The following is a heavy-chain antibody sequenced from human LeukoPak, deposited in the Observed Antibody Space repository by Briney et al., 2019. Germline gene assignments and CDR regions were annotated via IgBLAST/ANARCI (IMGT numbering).Heavy chain of an antibody. D-gene: IGHD1-26*01. V-gene: IGHV4-59*01. CDR2: IYYSGST. J-gene: IGHJ4*02. Sequence: SETLSLTCTVSGGSISGYYWTWIRQPPGKGLEWIGYIYYSGSTNYHPSLKSRVTLSVDTSTKQFSLKLSSVTAADTAVYYCARGLLVGSTGYYFDYWGQGTLVTVSS. CDR1: GGSISGYY. CDR3: ARGLLVGSTGYYFDY.